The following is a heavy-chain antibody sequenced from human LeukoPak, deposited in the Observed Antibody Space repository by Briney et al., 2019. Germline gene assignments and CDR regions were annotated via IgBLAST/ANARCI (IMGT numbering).Heavy chain of an antibody. Sequence: PGGSLRLSCAASGFTFSSYWMSWVRQAPGKGLEWVANIRQDGSEKYYVDSVKGRFTISRDNAKNSLYLQMNSLRAEDTAVYYCAREAGYCSSTGCWWFDPWGQGTLVTVSS. CDR2: IRQDGSEK. J-gene: IGHJ5*02. D-gene: IGHD2-2*01. CDR3: AREAGYCSSTGCWWFDP. V-gene: IGHV3-7*01. CDR1: GFTFSSYW.